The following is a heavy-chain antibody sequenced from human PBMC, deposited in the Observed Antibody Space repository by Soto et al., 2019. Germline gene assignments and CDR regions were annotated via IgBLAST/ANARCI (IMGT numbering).Heavy chain of an antibody. CDR3: ARGIRFLEWYERIHFDY. CDR2: IYYSGST. J-gene: IGHJ4*02. Sequence: SETLSLTCTVSGGSISSGGYYWSWIRQHPGKGLEWIGYIYYSGSTYYNPSLKSRVTISVDTSKNQFSLKLSSVTAADTAVYYCARGIRFLEWYERIHFDYWGQGTLVTVSS. CDR1: GGSISSGGYY. V-gene: IGHV4-31*03. D-gene: IGHD3-3*01.